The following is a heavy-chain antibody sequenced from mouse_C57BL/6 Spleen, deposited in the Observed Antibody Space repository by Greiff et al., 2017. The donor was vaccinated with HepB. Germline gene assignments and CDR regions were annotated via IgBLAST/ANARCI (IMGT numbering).Heavy chain of an antibody. CDR1: GYSITSGYY. J-gene: IGHJ1*03. Sequence: EVKLVESGPGLVKPSQSLSLTCSVTGYSITSGYYWNWIRQFPGNKLEWMGYISYDGSNNYNPSLKNRISITRDTSKNQFFLKLNSVTTEDTATYYCAREHYGSSYEGYFDVWGTGTTVTVSS. D-gene: IGHD1-1*01. CDR3: AREHYGSSYEGYFDV. CDR2: ISYDGSN. V-gene: IGHV3-6*01.